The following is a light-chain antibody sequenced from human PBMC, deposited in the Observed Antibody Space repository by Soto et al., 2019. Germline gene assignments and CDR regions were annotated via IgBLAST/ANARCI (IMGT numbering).Light chain of an antibody. CDR1: SSDVGGYNY. CDR2: EVS. V-gene: IGLV2-14*03. J-gene: IGLJ3*02. CDR3: TSFTSSSTWV. Sequence: LTQPASVSWSPGQSITISCTGTSSDVGGYNYVSWFQQHPGKAPKLKIYEVSNRPSGVSNRFSGSKSGYTASLTISELQAEDEADYYCTSFTSSSTWVFGGGTKLTVL.